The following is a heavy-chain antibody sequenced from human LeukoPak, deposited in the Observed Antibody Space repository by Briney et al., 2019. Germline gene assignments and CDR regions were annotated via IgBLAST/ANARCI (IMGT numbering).Heavy chain of an antibody. CDR2: ISYDGSNK. Sequence: GGSLTLSCAASGFPFNAYALHWVRQAPGKGLEWVAVISYDGSNKYYADSVKGRFTISRDNSKNTLYLQMNSLRAEDTAVYYCARDNADIVVVVAAFGMDVWGQGTTVTVSS. J-gene: IGHJ6*02. D-gene: IGHD2-15*01. CDR3: ARDNADIVVVVAAFGMDV. V-gene: IGHV3-30-3*01. CDR1: GFPFNAYA.